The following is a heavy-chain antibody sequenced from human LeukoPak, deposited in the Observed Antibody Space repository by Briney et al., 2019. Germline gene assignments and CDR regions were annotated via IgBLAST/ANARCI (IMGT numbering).Heavy chain of an antibody. J-gene: IGHJ6*02. CDR2: INPNSGGT. CDR1: GYTFTGYY. CDR3: ARGGYSGYGGRTYYYYGMDV. Sequence: ASVKVSCKASGYTFTGYYMHWVRQAPGQGLEWMGWINPNSGGTKYAQKFQGRVTMTRDTSISTAYMELRSLRSDDTAVYYCARGGYSGYGGRTYYYYGMDVWGQGTTVTVSS. V-gene: IGHV1-2*02. D-gene: IGHD5-12*01.